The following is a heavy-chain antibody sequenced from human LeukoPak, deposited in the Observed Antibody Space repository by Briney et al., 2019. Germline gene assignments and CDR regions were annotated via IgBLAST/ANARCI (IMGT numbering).Heavy chain of an antibody. V-gene: IGHV3-53*01. D-gene: IGHD6-13*01. Sequence: GGSLRLSCAASGFTVSSNFMSWVRQAPGKGLEGVSVIYSGGTTYYSDSVKGRFTISRDNSKNTLYLQINSLSAEDTAVYYCARDDRIAAAGTFDYWGQGTLVTVSS. CDR1: GFTVSSNF. CDR3: ARDDRIAAAGTFDY. CDR2: IYSGGTT. J-gene: IGHJ4*02.